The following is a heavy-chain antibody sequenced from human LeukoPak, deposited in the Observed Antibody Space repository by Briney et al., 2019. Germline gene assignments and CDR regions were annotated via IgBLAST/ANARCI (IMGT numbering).Heavy chain of an antibody. CDR1: GLTLTTHS. CDR3: ARDRGSSIVGSDFDS. V-gene: IGHV3-48*01. CDR2: IGIWNSPI. D-gene: IGHD1-26*01. J-gene: IGHJ4*02. Sequence: PGGSLRLSCAVSGLTLTTHSMNWVRQAPGRGREWVSFIGIWNSPIYYGDSVRGRFTISRDNAKNSVFLQMNSLRVEDTAVYYCARDRGSSIVGSDFDSWGQGTLVTVSS.